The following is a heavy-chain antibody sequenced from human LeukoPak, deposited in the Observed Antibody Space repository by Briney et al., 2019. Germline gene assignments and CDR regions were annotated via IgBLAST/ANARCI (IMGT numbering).Heavy chain of an antibody. D-gene: IGHD6-19*01. V-gene: IGHV3-30*02. CDR2: IRYDGSNK. CDR1: GFTFSSYV. CDR3: AKVRWDNSGWYYLDS. Sequence: GGSLRLSCAASGFTFSSYVMHWVRQAPGKGLEWVAFIRYDGSNKYYSDSVKGRFTISRDNSKSTLLLQMNSLRAEDTAVYYCAKVRWDNSGWYYLDSWGQGTLVTVSS. J-gene: IGHJ4*02.